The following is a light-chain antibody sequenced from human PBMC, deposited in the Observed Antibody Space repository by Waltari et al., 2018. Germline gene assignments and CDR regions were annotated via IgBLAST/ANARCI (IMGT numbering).Light chain of an antibody. CDR2: DAS. J-gene: IGKJ5*01. CDR1: QSVGGN. Sequence: EIVLTQSPATLSLSPGQRGTLSCRASQSVGGNLAWYQQKPGQAPRLLIYDASNRATGIPARFSRSGSGTDFTLTISSLEPEDFAVYYCQQRRTWPSITFGQGTRLEI. V-gene: IGKV3-11*01. CDR3: QQRRTWPSIT.